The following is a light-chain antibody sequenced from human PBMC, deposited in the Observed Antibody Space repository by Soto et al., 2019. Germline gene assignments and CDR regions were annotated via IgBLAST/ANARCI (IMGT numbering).Light chain of an antibody. CDR1: QSISSY. CDR3: QQSYSTPPIT. Sequence: EIQMTQSPSSLSASVGDRVTITCRASQSISSYLNWYQQKPGKAPKLLIYGASSLQRGVPSRFSGSGSGTDFTLTISSLQPEDFATYYCQQSYSTPPITFGQGTRLDIK. V-gene: IGKV1-39*01. CDR2: GAS. J-gene: IGKJ5*01.